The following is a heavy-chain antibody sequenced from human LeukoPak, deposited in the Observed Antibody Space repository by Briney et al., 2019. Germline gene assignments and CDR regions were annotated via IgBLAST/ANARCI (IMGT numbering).Heavy chain of an antibody. J-gene: IGHJ4*02. CDR2: LTGGGGTT. CDR1: GFTFSSYA. D-gene: IGHD4-11*01. CDR3: AKFGGFTPTTVTTL. Sequence: GGSLRLSCAASGFTFSSYAKSWVRQAPGKGLEWVSRLTGGGGTTSYADSVKGRSTISRDNSKNTLYLQMNSLRAEDTAVYYCAKFGGFTPTTVTTLWGQGTLVTVSS. V-gene: IGHV3-23*01.